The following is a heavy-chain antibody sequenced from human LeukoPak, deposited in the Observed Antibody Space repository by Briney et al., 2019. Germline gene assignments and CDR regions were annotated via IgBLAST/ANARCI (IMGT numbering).Heavy chain of an antibody. J-gene: IGHJ4*02. CDR1: GYSITSGYY. Sequence: SETLSLTCTVSGYSITSGYYWGWIRQPPGKGLEWIGSIYHSGSTYYNPSLKSRVTISVDTSKNQFSLKLSSVTAADTAVYYCARVAAKTVEYWGQGTLVTVSS. CDR3: ARVAAKTVEY. CDR2: IYHSGST. V-gene: IGHV4-38-2*02. D-gene: IGHD2-15*01.